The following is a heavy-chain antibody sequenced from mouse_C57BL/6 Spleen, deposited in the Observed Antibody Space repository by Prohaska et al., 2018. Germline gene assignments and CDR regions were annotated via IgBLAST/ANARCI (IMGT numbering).Heavy chain of an antibody. J-gene: IGHJ4*01. D-gene: IGHD1-1*01. Sequence: SVKLSCKASGYTFTSYWMHWVKQRPGRGLEWIGRIDPNSGGTKYNEKFKSKATLTVDKPSSTAYMQLSSLTSEDSAVYYCARSFITTVNAMDYWGQGTSVTVSS. CDR2: IDPNSGGT. CDR3: ARSFITTVNAMDY. V-gene: IGHV1-72*01. CDR1: GYTFTSYW.